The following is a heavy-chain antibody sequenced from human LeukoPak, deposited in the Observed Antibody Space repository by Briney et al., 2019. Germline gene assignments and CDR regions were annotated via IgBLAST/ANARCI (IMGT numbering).Heavy chain of an antibody. Sequence: GASVKVSCKASGYTFTGYYMHWVRQAPGQGLEWMGIIYPGDSDTRYSPSLQGQVTISADKSISTAYLQWSSLKASDTAMYYCARQPVLRSYYYMDVWGKGTTVTVSS. CDR3: ARQPVLRSYYYMDV. CDR2: IYPGDSDT. J-gene: IGHJ6*03. D-gene: IGHD2-15*01. CDR1: GYTFTGYY. V-gene: IGHV5-51*01.